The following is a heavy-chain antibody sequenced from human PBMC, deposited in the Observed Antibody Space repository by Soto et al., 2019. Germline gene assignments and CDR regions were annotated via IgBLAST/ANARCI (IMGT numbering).Heavy chain of an antibody. J-gene: IGHJ4*02. CDR1: GDSVSGNSAA. Sequence: SQTLSLPCAISGDSVSGNSAAWKWIRQSPSRGLEWLGRTYYRSRWYNDYAVSVKSRITVTPDTSKNQFSLHLNSVTPEDTAVYYCAREFPYYLSSDSYLDYWGQGALVTVSS. D-gene: IGHD3-16*01. CDR3: AREFPYYLSSDSYLDY. CDR2: TYYRSRWYN. V-gene: IGHV6-1*01.